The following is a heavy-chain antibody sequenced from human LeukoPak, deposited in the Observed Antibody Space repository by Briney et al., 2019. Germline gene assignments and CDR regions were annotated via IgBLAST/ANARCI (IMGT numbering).Heavy chain of an antibody. CDR3: ARNGGSYSFDY. CDR1: GGSISSYY. CDR2: SSNSGYS. D-gene: IGHD1-26*01. J-gene: IGHJ4*02. Sequence: SETLSLTCTVSGGSISSYYWSWIRQSPGKGLERIGYSSNSGYSNYNPSLKSRVTISVDTSKNQFSLKLSSVTAADTAVYYCARNGGSYSFDYWGQGTLVTVSS. V-gene: IGHV4-59*01.